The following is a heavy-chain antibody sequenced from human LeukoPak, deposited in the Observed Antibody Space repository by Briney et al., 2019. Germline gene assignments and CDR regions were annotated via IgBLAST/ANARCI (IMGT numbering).Heavy chain of an antibody. Sequence: GGSLRLSCAASGFTFSSYEMNWVRQAPGKGLEWVAYISSSGNTIDYADSVKGRFTVSRDNSKNTLYLQMNSLRAEDTAVYYCARDLAAGEHFYFDLWGRGALVTVSS. J-gene: IGHJ2*01. CDR2: ISSSGNTI. CDR3: ARDLAAGEHFYFDL. D-gene: IGHD7-27*01. V-gene: IGHV3-48*03. CDR1: GFTFSSYE.